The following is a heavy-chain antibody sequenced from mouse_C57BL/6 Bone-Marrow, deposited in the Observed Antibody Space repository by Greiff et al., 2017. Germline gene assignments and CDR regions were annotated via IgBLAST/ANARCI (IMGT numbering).Heavy chain of an antibody. Sequence: EVQLQQSGAELVRPGASVKLSCTASGFNIKDDYMHWVKQRPEQGLEWIGWIDPENGDTEYASKFQGKATITADTSSHTAYLQLSRLTSVDTSVYYCASDGLDYWGQGTTLTVSS. V-gene: IGHV14-4*01. CDR3: ASDGLDY. D-gene: IGHD2-3*01. CDR2: IDPENGDT. CDR1: GFNIKDDY. J-gene: IGHJ2*01.